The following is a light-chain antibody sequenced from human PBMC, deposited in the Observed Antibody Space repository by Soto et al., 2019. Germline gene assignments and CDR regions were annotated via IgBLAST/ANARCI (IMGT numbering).Light chain of an antibody. CDR2: LNSDGSH. CDR1: SGHSSYA. CDR3: RTWVSGTVV. V-gene: IGLV4-69*01. J-gene: IGLJ2*01. Sequence: QLVLTQSPSASASLGASVKLTCTLSSGHSSYAIAWHQQQPEKGPRYLMKLNSDGSHSKGDGIPDRFSGSSSGAERYLTISSLQSEDEADYYCRTWVSGTVVFGGGTKVNVL.